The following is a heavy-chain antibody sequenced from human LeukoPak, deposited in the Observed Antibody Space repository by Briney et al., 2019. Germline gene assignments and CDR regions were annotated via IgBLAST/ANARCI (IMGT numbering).Heavy chain of an antibody. CDR3: ARDSPEQGLVVDAFDI. Sequence: GGSLRLSCAASGFTFSSYSMNWVRQAPGKGLEWVSYISSSSSTIYYADSVKGRFTISRDNAKNSLYLQMNSLRAEDTAVYYCARDSPEQGLVVDAFDIWGQGTMVTVSS. D-gene: IGHD6-19*01. J-gene: IGHJ3*02. V-gene: IGHV3-48*01. CDR2: ISSSSSTI. CDR1: GFTFSSYS.